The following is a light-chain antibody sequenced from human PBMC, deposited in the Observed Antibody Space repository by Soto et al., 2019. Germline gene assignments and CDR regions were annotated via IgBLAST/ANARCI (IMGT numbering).Light chain of an antibody. CDR3: GSYAGCNKDVA. J-gene: IGLJ2*01. CDR1: ISDVGGYNY. Sequence: QSVLTQPPSASGSPGQSVTISCTGTISDVGGYNYVSWYQQHPGKAPKLMIYEVSERPSGVPDRVSGSKSGNTASLTVAGLEAEDEADYYCGSYAGCNKDVAFGGGTKLTVL. V-gene: IGLV2-8*01. CDR2: EVS.